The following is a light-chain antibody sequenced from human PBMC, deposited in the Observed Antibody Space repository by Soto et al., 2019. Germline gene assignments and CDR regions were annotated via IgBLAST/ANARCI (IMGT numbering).Light chain of an antibody. CDR3: SSYTSSNTYV. CDR2: EVS. CDR1: SSDVGSYNR. V-gene: IGLV2-18*02. Sequence: QSVLTQPPSVSGSPGQSVASSCTGTSSDVGSYNRVSWYQQPPGTAPKVMIYEVSNRPSGVPDRFSGSKSGNTASLTISGLQAEDEADYYCSSYTSSNTYVFGTGTKVPVL. J-gene: IGLJ1*01.